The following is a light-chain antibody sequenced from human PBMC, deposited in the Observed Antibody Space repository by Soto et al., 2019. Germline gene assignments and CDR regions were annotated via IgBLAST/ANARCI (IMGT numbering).Light chain of an antibody. Sequence: SVLKQSPGTLSVSAGKSATLSCRASQSVSSNFLAWYQQKPGQAPRLLIYGVSSRASGIPDRFFGSESGTDFTLTINRLEPEDLAVYYCQQYANSPITFGQGTRLEIK. CDR3: QQYANSPIT. CDR1: QSVSSNF. CDR2: GVS. V-gene: IGKV3-20*01. J-gene: IGKJ5*01.